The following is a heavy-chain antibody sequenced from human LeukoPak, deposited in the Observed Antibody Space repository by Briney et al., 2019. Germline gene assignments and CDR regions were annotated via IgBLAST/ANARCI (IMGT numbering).Heavy chain of an antibody. V-gene: IGHV4-39*07. CDR1: GGSISSSSYY. Sequence: PSETLSLTSTVSGGSISSSSYYWGWIRQPPGKGLEWIGSIYYSGSTYYNPSLKSRVTISVDTSKNQFSLKLSSVTAADTAVYYCARIVPQYDFWSGYYSSYYMDVWGKGTTVTVSS. CDR2: IYYSGST. D-gene: IGHD3-3*01. J-gene: IGHJ6*03. CDR3: ARIVPQYDFWSGYYSSYYMDV.